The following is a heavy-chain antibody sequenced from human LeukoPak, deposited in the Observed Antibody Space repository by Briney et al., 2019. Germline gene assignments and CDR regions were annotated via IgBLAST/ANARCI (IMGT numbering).Heavy chain of an antibody. CDR1: GGSISSYY. V-gene: IGHV4-59*01. Sequence: SETLSLTCTVSGGSISSYYWSWIRQPPGKGLEWTGYIYYSGSTNYNPSLKNRVTISVDTSKNQFSLKLSSVTAADTAVYYCARGTTIAATDWGQRTLVTVSS. J-gene: IGHJ4*02. D-gene: IGHD6-13*01. CDR2: IYYSGST. CDR3: ARGTTIAATD.